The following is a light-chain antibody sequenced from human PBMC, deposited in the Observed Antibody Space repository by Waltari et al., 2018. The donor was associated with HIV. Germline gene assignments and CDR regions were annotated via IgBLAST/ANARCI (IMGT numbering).Light chain of an antibody. Sequence: QSVLTQPPSVSGAPGQRVTISCTGSSSNIGAHYDVHWYQQLPGTAPKLLIYGNNNRPSGVPDRFSGSKSGTSASLAITGLQAEDEADYYSQSYDSSLSGSGVFGGGTKLTVL. CDR3: QSYDSSLSGSGV. CDR2: GNN. V-gene: IGLV1-40*01. CDR1: SSNIGAHYD. J-gene: IGLJ3*02.